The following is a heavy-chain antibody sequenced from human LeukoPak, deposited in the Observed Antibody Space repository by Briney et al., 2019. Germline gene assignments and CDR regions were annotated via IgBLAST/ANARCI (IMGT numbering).Heavy chain of an antibody. CDR3: VLYLGYTDDAFDI. Sequence: PSETLSLTCAVSGGSISSSNWWSWVRQPPGKGLEWIGEIYHGGSTNYNPSLKSRVTISVDKSKNQFSLKLSSVTAADTAVYYCVLYLGYTDDAFDIWGQGTMVTVSS. V-gene: IGHV4-4*02. D-gene: IGHD5-18*01. CDR2: IYHGGST. CDR1: GGSISSSNW. J-gene: IGHJ3*02.